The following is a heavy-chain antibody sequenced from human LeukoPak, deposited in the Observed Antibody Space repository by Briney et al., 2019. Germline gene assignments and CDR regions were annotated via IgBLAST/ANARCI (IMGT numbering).Heavy chain of an antibody. CDR1: GGSISSSSSY. CDR3: ARHKLRLKQLYYFDY. Sequence: SETLSLTCIVSGGSISSSSSYWGWIRQPPGKGLEWIGSIYYSGSTYYNPSLKSRVTISVDTSKNQFSLKLSSVTAADTAVYYCARHKLRLKQLYYFDYWGQGTLVTASS. J-gene: IGHJ4*02. D-gene: IGHD4-11*01. CDR2: IYYSGST. V-gene: IGHV4-39*01.